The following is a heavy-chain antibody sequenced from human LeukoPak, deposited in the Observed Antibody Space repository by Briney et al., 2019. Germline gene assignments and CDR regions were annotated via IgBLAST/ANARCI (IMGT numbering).Heavy chain of an antibody. Sequence: SETLSLTCAVYGGSFSGYYWSWIRQPPGKGLEWIGYIYYSGSTNYNPSLKSRVTISVDTSKNQFSLKLSSVTAADTAVYYCARDQLEDAFDIWGQGTMVTVSS. CDR3: ARDQLEDAFDI. V-gene: IGHV4-59*01. D-gene: IGHD5-18*01. J-gene: IGHJ3*02. CDR1: GGSFSGYY. CDR2: IYYSGST.